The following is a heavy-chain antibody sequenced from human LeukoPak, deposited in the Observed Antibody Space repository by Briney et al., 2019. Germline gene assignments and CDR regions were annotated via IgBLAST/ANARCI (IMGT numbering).Heavy chain of an antibody. J-gene: IGHJ3*02. CDR1: GFTFSSYG. V-gene: IGHV3-30*18. Sequence: RGSLRLSCAASGFTFSSYGMHWVRQAPGKGLEWVAVISYDGSNKYYADSVKGRFTISRDNSKNTLYLQMNSLRAEDTAVYYCAKGDCSSTSCYGDAFDIWGQGTMVTVSS. D-gene: IGHD2-2*01. CDR2: ISYDGSNK. CDR3: AKGDCSSTSCYGDAFDI.